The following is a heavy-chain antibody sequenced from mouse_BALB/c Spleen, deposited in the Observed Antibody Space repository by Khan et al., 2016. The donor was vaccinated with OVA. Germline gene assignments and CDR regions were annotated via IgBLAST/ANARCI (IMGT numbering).Heavy chain of an antibody. Sequence: EVMLVESGGGLVKPGGSLKLSCAASGFTFSTYAMSWVRQTPEKRLEWVATISSDGDYTYYPDNMTGRFTISSTNAKNTLYLQMSILMSEDTAMYYCARSPYGNFAYWGQGTLVTVSA. V-gene: IGHV5-9-1*01. CDR1: GFTFSTYA. CDR2: ISSDGDYT. D-gene: IGHD2-1*01. CDR3: ARSPYGNFAY. J-gene: IGHJ3*01.